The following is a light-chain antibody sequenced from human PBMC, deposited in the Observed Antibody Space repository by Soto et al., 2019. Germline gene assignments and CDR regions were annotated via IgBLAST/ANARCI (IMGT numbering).Light chain of an antibody. CDR1: SSDIGAYNY. CDR3: SSYTSRSTLVV. Sequence: QSVLTQPASVSGSPGQSVTISCTGTSSDIGAYNYVSWYQQSPGRAPKLIIFEVSHRPSGVSDRFSGSKSGDTASLTISGRHGEDEADYYCSSYTSRSTLVVFGGGTKLTVL. J-gene: IGLJ2*01. CDR2: EVS. V-gene: IGLV2-14*01.